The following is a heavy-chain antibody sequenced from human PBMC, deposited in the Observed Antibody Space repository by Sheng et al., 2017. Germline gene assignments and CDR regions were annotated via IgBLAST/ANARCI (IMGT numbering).Heavy chain of an antibody. CDR2: ISSSSSYI. D-gene: IGHD3-16*02. Sequence: EVQLVESGGGLVKPGGSLRLSCAASGFTFSSYSMNWVRQAPGKGLEWVSSISSSSSYIYYADSVKGRFTISRDNAKNSLYLQMNSLRAEDTAVYYCARGSMGNDYVWGSYRYKGYYYYYMDVWGKGTTVTVSS. CDR3: ARGSMGNDYVWGSYRYKGYYYYYMDV. J-gene: IGHJ6*03. CDR1: GFTFSSYS. V-gene: IGHV3-21*01.